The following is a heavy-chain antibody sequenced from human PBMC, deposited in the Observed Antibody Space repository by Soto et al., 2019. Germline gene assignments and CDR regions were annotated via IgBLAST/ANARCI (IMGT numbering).Heavy chain of an antibody. D-gene: IGHD3-3*01. Sequence: PSETLSLTCAVYGGSFSGYCWSWIRQPPGKGLEWIGEINHSGSTNYNPSLKSRVTISVDTSKSQFSLKLSSVTAADTAVYYCARGRKYYDFWSGYSHPRYYFNYWGQGTLVTVSS. CDR2: INHSGST. J-gene: IGHJ4*01. CDR3: ARGRKYYDFWSGYSHPRYYFNY. V-gene: IGHV4-34*01. CDR1: GGSFSGYC.